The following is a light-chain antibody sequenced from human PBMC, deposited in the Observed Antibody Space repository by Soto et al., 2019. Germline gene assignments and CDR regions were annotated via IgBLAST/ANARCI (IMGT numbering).Light chain of an antibody. Sequence: DIQMTQSPSSLSASVGNRVIITCRASQDISNYLAWYQQKPGKVPKLLIYGASTSQSGVPSRFSGSGSGTDFTLTTGSLQPEDVPTYYCQNNNSSPLVGGGTKVEIK. CDR2: GAS. CDR3: QNNNSSPL. CDR1: QDISNY. J-gene: IGKJ4*01. V-gene: IGKV1-27*01.